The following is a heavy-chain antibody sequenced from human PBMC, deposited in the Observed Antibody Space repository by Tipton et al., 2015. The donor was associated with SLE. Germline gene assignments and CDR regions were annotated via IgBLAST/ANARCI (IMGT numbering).Heavy chain of an antibody. D-gene: IGHD3-10*01. Sequence: TLSLTCTVSGGSISAYYWNWIRQAPGKGLEWVGRMHYSGITIYNPSLKSRVTISLDTSKNQLSLKVTSVTAADTAVYYCATYYFGSGSLSPPVCHGMDVWGQGTTVTVSS. J-gene: IGHJ6*02. V-gene: IGHV4-59*12. CDR1: GGSISAYY. CDR3: ATYYFGSGSLSPPVCHGMDV. CDR2: MHYSGIT.